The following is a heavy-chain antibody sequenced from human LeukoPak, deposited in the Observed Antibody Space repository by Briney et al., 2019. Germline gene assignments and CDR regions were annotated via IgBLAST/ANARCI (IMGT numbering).Heavy chain of an antibody. CDR2: IYHSGST. J-gene: IGHJ5*02. CDR1: GGSISSNSYY. Sequence: SETLSLTCTVSGGSISSNSYYWGWIRQPPGKGLEWIGSIYHSGSTYYNPSLKSQVTISVDTSKNQFSLKLTSVTAADTAVYYCARGYSSSWYLNWFDPWGQGTLVTVSS. V-gene: IGHV4-39*07. CDR3: ARGYSSSWYLNWFDP. D-gene: IGHD6-13*01.